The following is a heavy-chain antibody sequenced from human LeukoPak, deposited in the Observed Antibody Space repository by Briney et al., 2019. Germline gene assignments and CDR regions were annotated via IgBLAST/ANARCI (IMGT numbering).Heavy chain of an antibody. CDR3: ARDPRYCSGGSCYSSYFQH. CDR1: GYTFTGYY. D-gene: IGHD2-15*01. J-gene: IGHJ1*01. CDR2: INPNSGGT. Sequence: RASVKVSCKASGYTFTGYYMHWVRQAPGQGLEWMGWINPNSGGTNYAQKFQGRVTITTDESTSTAYMELSSLRSEDTAVYYCARDPRYCSGGSCYSSYFQHWGQGTLVTVSS. V-gene: IGHV1-2*02.